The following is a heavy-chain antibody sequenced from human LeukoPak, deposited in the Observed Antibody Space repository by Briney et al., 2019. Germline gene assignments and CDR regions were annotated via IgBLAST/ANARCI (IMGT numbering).Heavy chain of an antibody. J-gene: IGHJ3*02. D-gene: IGHD6-13*01. CDR3: ARGGSSSWPRANAFDI. V-gene: IGHV4-30-2*01. Sequence: SQTLSLTCAVSGGSISSGGYSWSWIRQPPGKGLEWIGYIYHSGSTYYNPSLKSRVTISVDRSKNQFSLKLSSVTAADTAVYYCARGGSSSWPRANAFDIWGQGTMVTVSS. CDR2: IYHSGST. CDR1: GGSISSGGYS.